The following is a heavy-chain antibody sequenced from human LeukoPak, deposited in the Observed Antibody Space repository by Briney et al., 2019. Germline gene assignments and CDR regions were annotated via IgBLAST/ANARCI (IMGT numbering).Heavy chain of an antibody. V-gene: IGHV3-21*06. Sequence: GGSLRLSCAASGFTFKTYTMIWVRQAPGMGLEWVSSISSSGTFIYYADSVKGRFTISRDNAKNSLYLQMNSLRAEDTAVYYCARAVAPSAIEEALGFWGQGTMVTVS. J-gene: IGHJ3*01. CDR2: ISSSGTFI. CDR1: GFTFKTYT. D-gene: IGHD2-15*01. CDR3: ARAVAPSAIEEALGF.